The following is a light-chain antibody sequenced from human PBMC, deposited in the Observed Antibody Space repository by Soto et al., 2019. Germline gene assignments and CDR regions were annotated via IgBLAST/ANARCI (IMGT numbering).Light chain of an antibody. CDR1: QSVSSSY. Sequence: EIVVTKSRATLSLSPGERATLSCRASQSVSSSYLAWYQQKPGQAPRLLIYGASTRATDIPARFSGSGSGTEFTLTISRLEPEDFAVYYCQQYGSSPFTFGGGTKVDIK. CDR2: GAS. J-gene: IGKJ4*01. V-gene: IGKV3-20*01. CDR3: QQYGSSPFT.